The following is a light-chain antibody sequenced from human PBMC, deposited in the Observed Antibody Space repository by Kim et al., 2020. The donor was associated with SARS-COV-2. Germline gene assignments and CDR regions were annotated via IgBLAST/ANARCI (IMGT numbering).Light chain of an antibody. Sequence: SPGDRVTLSCRASQSVTTNFLAWFQQKPGQVPRLLIYGASNRATGVPDRFSGSGSGTDFTLTIDRLEPEDFAVYYCQQYGGSSWTFGQGTKVDIK. J-gene: IGKJ1*01. CDR1: QSVTTNF. V-gene: IGKV3-20*01. CDR2: GAS. CDR3: QQYGGSSWT.